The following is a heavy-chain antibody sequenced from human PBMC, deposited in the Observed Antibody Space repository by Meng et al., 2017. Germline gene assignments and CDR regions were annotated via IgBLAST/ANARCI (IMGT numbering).Heavy chain of an antibody. CDR2: IDPKNGDT. CDR1: GYTFPDYY. J-gene: IGHJ4*02. Sequence: LVQYGAEVKKPGASVKVSCKPSGYTFPDYYIHWVRQAPGQGLEWMGRIDPKNGDTHYAQKFQGRVTMTGDTSISTAYMDLSGLRSDDTAVYYCARDEDISAAGKLFGDYWGQGTLVTASS. D-gene: IGHD6-13*01. CDR3: ARDEDISAAGKLFGDY. V-gene: IGHV1-2*06.